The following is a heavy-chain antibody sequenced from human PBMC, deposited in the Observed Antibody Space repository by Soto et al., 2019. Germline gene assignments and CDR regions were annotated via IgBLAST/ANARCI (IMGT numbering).Heavy chain of an antibody. J-gene: IGHJ3*02. CDR2: IRADASQT. Sequence: GGSLRLSCVASGFTFSDYWMTWIRQAPGKGLEWVALIRADASQTYCMDSVKGRFTISRDNTKNSLYLQMNSLRAEDTAVYYCATDRAYKAFDIWGQGTMVTVSS. CDR3: ATDRAYKAFDI. V-gene: IGHV3-7*01. CDR1: GFTFSDYW. D-gene: IGHD2-21*01.